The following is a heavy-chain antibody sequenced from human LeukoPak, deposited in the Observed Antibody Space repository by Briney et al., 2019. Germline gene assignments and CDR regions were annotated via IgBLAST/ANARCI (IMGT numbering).Heavy chain of an antibody. CDR2: LFTGGNA. J-gene: IGHJ4*02. CDR1: GDSMNGYY. V-gene: IGHV4-4*07. D-gene: IGHD5-12*01. Sequence: PSETLSLTCSVPGDSMNGYYWIWIRQTAGKGLEWIGRLFTGGNAECNPSLKSRVTMSVQTSKSQFSLKLTSVTAADTAIYYCARGLRWDSGNDWGPEHWGQGVLVTVSS. CDR3: ARGLRWDSGNDWGPEH.